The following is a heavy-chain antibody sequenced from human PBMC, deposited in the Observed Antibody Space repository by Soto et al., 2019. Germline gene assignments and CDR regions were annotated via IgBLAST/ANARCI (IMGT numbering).Heavy chain of an antibody. CDR1: GFTFSSYA. CDR2: ISYDGSNK. Sequence: GGSLRLSCAASGFTFSSYAMHWVRQAPGKGLEWVAVISYDGSNKYYADSVKGRFTISRDNSKNTLYLQMNSLRAEDTAVYYCARDHQQLLPLDVWGQGTTVTVSS. CDR3: ARDHQQLLPLDV. V-gene: IGHV3-30-3*01. J-gene: IGHJ6*02. D-gene: IGHD6-13*01.